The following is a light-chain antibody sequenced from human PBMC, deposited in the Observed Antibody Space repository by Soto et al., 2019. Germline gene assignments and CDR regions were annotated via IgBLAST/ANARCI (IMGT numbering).Light chain of an antibody. Sequence: AIQLTQSPSSLSASVGDRVTITCRASQGISSALAWYQQKPGKAPKLLIYDASSLESGVPSRFSGSGAGTEFPLPNSSLQPEDVATYYCQQFNSYLPLTFGGGNKAEIK. CDR3: QQFNSYLPLT. J-gene: IGKJ4*01. V-gene: IGKV1-13*02. CDR1: QGISSA. CDR2: DAS.